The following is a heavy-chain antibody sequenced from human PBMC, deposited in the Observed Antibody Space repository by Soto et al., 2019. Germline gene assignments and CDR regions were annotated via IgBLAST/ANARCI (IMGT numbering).Heavy chain of an antibody. V-gene: IGHV2-5*02. CDR2: IYWDDDK. CDR1: GFSLSTSGVG. Sequence: QITLKESGPPLVKPTQTLTLTCTFSGFSLSTSGVGVGWIRQPPGKALEWLALIYWDDDKRYSPSLNSRLTITKDTSKNQVVLTMTNMDPVDTATYSCAHSPPKLGIGYYFDYWGQGTLVTVSS. D-gene: IGHD7-27*01. CDR3: AHSPPKLGIGYYFDY. J-gene: IGHJ4*02.